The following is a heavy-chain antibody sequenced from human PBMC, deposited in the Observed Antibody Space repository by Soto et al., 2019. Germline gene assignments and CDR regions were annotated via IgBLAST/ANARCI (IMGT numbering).Heavy chain of an antibody. J-gene: IGHJ6*02. V-gene: IGHV1-69*01. D-gene: IGHD1-7*01. CDR3: VRGAITGTTVGHYFCHGMDV. Sequence: QVQLVQSGAEVKKPGSSVKVSCKTSGGTFSTYAISWVRQAPGQGLEWLGGISPIFDTPNYAQKFQGIVTITADESTSTAYMELTRLRSEATAMYYCVRGAITGTTVGHYFCHGMDVWCQGTTVTVS. CDR2: ISPIFDTP. CDR1: GGTFSTYA.